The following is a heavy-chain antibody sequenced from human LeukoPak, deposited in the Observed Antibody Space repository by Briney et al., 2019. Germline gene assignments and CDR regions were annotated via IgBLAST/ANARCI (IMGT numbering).Heavy chain of an antibody. D-gene: IGHD6-13*01. Sequence: PGGPLRLSCAASGFTFSSYAMTWVRQAPGKGLEWVSSIAVSTANRYYSNSVKGRFTISRDNPKNTLYLQMNSLRAEDTAVYYCAKEYMSSWQFDPWGRGTLVTVSS. CDR1: GFTFSSYA. CDR3: AKEYMSSWQFDP. CDR2: IAVSTANR. J-gene: IGHJ5*02. V-gene: IGHV3-23*01.